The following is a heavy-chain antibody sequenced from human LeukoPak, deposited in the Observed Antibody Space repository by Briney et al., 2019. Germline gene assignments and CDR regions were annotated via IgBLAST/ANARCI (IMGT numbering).Heavy chain of an antibody. D-gene: IGHD2-8*02. J-gene: IGHJ6*03. CDR1: GFTFSSYW. V-gene: IGHV3-7*01. Sequence: PGGSLRLSCAASGFTFSSYWMSWVRQAPGKGLEWVANIKQDGSEKYYVDSVKGRFTISRDNAKNSLYLQMNSLRAEDTAVYYCARVPGGGYAQYYYYCMDVWGKGTTVTVSS. CDR3: ARVPGGGYAQYYYYCMDV. CDR2: IKQDGSEK.